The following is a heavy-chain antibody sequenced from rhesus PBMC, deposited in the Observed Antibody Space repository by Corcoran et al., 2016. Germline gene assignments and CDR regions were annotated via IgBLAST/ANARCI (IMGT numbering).Heavy chain of an antibody. V-gene: IGHV4-169*02. J-gene: IGHJ4*01. CDR1: GGSISYSY. CDR2: IYGRGSST. Sequence: QVQLRESGPGLVKPSETLSVTCAVSGGSISYSYWSWIRQAPGKGLDCIGYIYGRGSSTNYNPSLKSRVTLSVDTSKNQFSLKLDSVTAADTAVYYCASGRSYFDFWGQGVLVTVSS. CDR3: ASGRSYFDF.